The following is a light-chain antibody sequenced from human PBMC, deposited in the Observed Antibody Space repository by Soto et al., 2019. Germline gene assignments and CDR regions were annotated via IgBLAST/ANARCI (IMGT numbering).Light chain of an antibody. J-gene: IGLJ3*02. Sequence: NCMLTQPHSGSESPGKTVIISCTRSSGSIASNYVQWYQQRPGSSHTTVIYEDNQRPSGVPDRFSGSIDSSSNCASLTISVQESEDEYDYHWQSYDSRNQVFGGGTKLNVL. CDR3: QSYDSRNQV. CDR1: SGSIASNY. CDR2: EDN. V-gene: IGLV6-57*01.